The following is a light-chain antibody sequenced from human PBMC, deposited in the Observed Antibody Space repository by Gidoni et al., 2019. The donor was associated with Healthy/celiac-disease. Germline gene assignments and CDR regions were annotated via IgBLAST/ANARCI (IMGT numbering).Light chain of an antibody. V-gene: IGKV3-15*01. Sequence: EIVMTQSPATLSVSRGERATLACRASQSVRSNFAWYQQKPGQAPRLLIYGASTRSTGNPARFSGRGSGTEFTRTISSLQSEDFAVYYCQPYNNFPGTFGQGTKVEIK. CDR3: QPYNNFPGT. CDR2: GAS. CDR1: QSVRSN. J-gene: IGKJ1*01.